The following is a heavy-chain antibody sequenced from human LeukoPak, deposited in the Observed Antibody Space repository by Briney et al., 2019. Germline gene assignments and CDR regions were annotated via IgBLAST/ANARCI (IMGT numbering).Heavy chain of an antibody. Sequence: GGSLRLSCAASGFTFGSYAMSWVRQAPGKGLEWVSFISPNAERTSKADSVEGRFTITRDNPRNTLYLQMNSLRDDDTAVYYCAIMHGYYDGSGYWVQWGQGTLVTVSS. CDR2: ISPNAERT. D-gene: IGHD3-22*01. CDR3: AIMHGYYDGSGYWVQ. CDR1: GFTFGSYA. J-gene: IGHJ4*02. V-gene: IGHV3-23*01.